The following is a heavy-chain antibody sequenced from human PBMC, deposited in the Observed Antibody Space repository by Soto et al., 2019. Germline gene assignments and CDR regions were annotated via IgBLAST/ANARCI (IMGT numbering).Heavy chain of an antibody. CDR2: IYWDDDK. D-gene: IGHD6-6*01. CDR3: AHRRPYSNSPEYFFDY. CDR1: GFSLSTSGVD. V-gene: IGHV2-5*02. Sequence: QITLKESGPTLVKPTQTLTLTCTFSGFSLSTSGVDVGWIRQPPGKALEWLALIYWDDDKRYSPSLKSRLTIPKGTSRHQVVLTMTNMDPLDTATYYCAHRRPYSNSPEYFFDYWGQGILVTVSS. J-gene: IGHJ4*02.